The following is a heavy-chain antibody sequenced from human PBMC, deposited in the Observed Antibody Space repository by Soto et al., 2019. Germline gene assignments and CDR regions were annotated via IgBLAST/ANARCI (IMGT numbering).Heavy chain of an antibody. J-gene: IGHJ4*02. CDR1: GGSVSSGTYS. D-gene: IGHD2-8*01. Sequence: SETLSLTCTVSGGSVSSGTYSWSWIRQPPGKGLDWIGFISYSGNTNYNPSLKSRVIISVDTSKNQFPLNLTSVTAADTAVYYCAREWSYLDYWGQGTLVTVSS. CDR2: ISYSGNT. CDR3: AREWSYLDY. V-gene: IGHV4-61*01.